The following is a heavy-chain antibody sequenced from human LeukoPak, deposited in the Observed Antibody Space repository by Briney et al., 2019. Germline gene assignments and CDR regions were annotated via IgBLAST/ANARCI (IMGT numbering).Heavy chain of an antibody. CDR3: AREDSSGYHDAFDI. D-gene: IGHD3-22*01. Sequence: SETLSLTCTVSGGSISSYYWSWIRQPPGKGLEWIGYIYYSGSTNYNPSLMSRVTISVDTSKNQFSLKLSSVTAADTAVYYCAREDSSGYHDAFDIWGQGTMVTVSS. CDR1: GGSISSYY. CDR2: IYYSGST. J-gene: IGHJ3*02. V-gene: IGHV4-59*01.